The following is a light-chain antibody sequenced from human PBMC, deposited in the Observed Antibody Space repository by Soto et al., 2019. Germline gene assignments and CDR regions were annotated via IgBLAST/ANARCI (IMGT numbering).Light chain of an antibody. CDR3: QQYGSSPLLT. J-gene: IGKJ4*01. V-gene: IGKV3-20*01. CDR1: QSVNSSY. CDR2: GAS. Sequence: EIVLTQSPGTLSLSPGERATLSCRASQSVNSSYLAWYQQKPGQAPRLLIYGASSRATGIPDRSSGSGSGTDFTLTISRLEPEDFAVYYCQQYGSSPLLTFGGGTKVDIK.